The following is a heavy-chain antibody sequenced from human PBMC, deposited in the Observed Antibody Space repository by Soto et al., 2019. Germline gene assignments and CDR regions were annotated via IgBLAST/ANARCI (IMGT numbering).Heavy chain of an antibody. CDR3: ARGVYYGVNWFDP. J-gene: IGHJ5*02. CDR1: GGSVSSGSYY. CDR2: IYYSGST. Sequence: SETLSLTCTVSGGSVSSGSYYWSWIRQPPGKGLEWIGYIYYSGSTNYNPSLKSRVTISVDTSKNQFSLKLSSVTAADTAVYYCARGVYYGVNWFDPWGQGTLVTVSS. D-gene: IGHD4-17*01. V-gene: IGHV4-61*01.